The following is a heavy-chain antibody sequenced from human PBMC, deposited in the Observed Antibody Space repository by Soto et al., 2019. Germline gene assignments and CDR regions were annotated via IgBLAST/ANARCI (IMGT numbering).Heavy chain of an antibody. Sequence: GGSMRISCAAYGLTFSSSAMSWVRQETGKGLGWVSAVSGSGGNTYSAHSVKVRCTISRDNSKNTRYQQMNSRRAEDTAVYYFAKDGSRSYYYYGMGVWGQGTTGT. D-gene: IGHD1-26*01. CDR1: GLTFSSSA. CDR3: AKDGSRSYYYYGMGV. CDR2: VSGSGGNT. J-gene: IGHJ6*02. V-gene: IGHV3-23*01.